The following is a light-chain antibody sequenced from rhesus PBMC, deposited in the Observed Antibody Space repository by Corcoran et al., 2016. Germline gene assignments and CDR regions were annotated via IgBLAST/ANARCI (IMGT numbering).Light chain of an antibody. J-gene: IGKJ2*01. CDR1: ESVGSY. Sequence: EIVMTQSPATLSLSPGETATLSCRASESVGSYLAWYQQKPGQAPKLLVHSAYFRATGIPDRFRGSGSRTEFTLTISSLEPEDVGVYHCQQYNDLLYSFGQGTKVEIQ. CDR2: SAY. CDR3: QQYNDLLYS. V-gene: IGKV3-40*03.